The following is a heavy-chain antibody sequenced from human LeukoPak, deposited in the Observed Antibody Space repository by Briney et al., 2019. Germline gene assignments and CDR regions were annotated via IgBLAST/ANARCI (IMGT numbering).Heavy chain of an antibody. Sequence: GASVKVSCKASGYTFTSYDINWVRQATGQGLEWMGWMNPNSGNTGYAQKFQGRVTITRNTSISTAYTELSSLRSEDTAVYYCARAPIGYYYMDVWGKGTTVTVSS. CDR3: ARAPIGYYYMDV. CDR2: MNPNSGNT. V-gene: IGHV1-8*03. CDR1: GYTFTSYD. J-gene: IGHJ6*03.